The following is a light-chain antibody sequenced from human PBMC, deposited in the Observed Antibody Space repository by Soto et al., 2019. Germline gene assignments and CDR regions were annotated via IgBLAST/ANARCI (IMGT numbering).Light chain of an antibody. J-gene: IGLJ2*01. Sequence: QSALTQPPSVSGSRGQSITISCTGTSTDLGAYNYVSWYQQHPDKAPKLLIYEVLNRPSGISGRFSGSKSGNTASLTISGRQAADEADYYCSSYTSTNTLVIFGGGTKVTVL. CDR1: STDLGAYNY. CDR3: SSYTSTNTLVI. V-gene: IGLV2-14*01. CDR2: EVL.